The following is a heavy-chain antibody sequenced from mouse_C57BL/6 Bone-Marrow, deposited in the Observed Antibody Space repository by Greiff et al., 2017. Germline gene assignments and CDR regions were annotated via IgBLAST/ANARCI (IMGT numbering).Heavy chain of an antibody. D-gene: IGHD1-1*01. V-gene: IGHV14-3*01. CDR2: IDPANGNT. Sequence: EVRLQESVAELVRPGASVKLSCTASGFNIKNTYMHWVKQRPEQGLEWIGRIDPANGNTKYAPKFQGKATITADTSSNTAYLQLSSLTSEDTAIYYCARSGVLLRYPFDYWGQGTTLTVSS. CDR1: GFNIKNTY. J-gene: IGHJ2*01. CDR3: ARSGVLLRYPFDY.